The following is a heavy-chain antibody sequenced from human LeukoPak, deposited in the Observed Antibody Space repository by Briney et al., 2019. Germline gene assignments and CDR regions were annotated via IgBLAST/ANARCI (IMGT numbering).Heavy chain of an antibody. CDR1: GGSFSGYY. CDR2: INHSGST. CDR3: ASKSTIFGVVTLNWFDP. D-gene: IGHD3-3*01. J-gene: IGHJ5*02. V-gene: IGHV4-34*01. Sequence: SETLSLTCAVYGGSFSGYYWSWIRQPPGKGLEWVGEINHSGSTNYNPSLKSRVTISVDTSKNQFSLKLSSVTAADTAVYHCASKSTIFGVVTLNWFDPWGQGTLVTDSS.